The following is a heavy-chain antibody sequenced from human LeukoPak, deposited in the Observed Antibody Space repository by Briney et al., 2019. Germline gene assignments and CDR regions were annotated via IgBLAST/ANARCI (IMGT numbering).Heavy chain of an antibody. CDR3: ARESDIVVVPAVLRNWFDP. J-gene: IGHJ5*02. V-gene: IGHV1-46*01. CDR1: GYTFTSYY. CDR2: INPSGGST. Sequence: ASVKVSCNASGYTFTSYYMHWVRQAPGQGLEWMGIINPSGGSTSYAQKFQGRVSMTRDTSTSTVYMELSSLRSEDTAVYYCARESDIVVVPAVLRNWFDPWGQGTLVTVSS. D-gene: IGHD2-2*01.